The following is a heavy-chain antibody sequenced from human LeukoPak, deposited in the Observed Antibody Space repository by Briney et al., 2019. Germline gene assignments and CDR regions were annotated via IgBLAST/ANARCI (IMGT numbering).Heavy chain of an antibody. CDR2: INSDGSST. Sequence: PGGSLRLSCAASGFTFSNYWMHWVRHAPGKGLVWVSRINSDGSSTRYADSVKGRFTISRDNAKNTLYLQMNSLRAEDTAVYYCARVFAGYSGYDFGYWGQGTLVTVSS. CDR3: ARVFAGYSGYDFGY. D-gene: IGHD5-12*01. CDR1: GFTFSNYW. J-gene: IGHJ4*02. V-gene: IGHV3-74*01.